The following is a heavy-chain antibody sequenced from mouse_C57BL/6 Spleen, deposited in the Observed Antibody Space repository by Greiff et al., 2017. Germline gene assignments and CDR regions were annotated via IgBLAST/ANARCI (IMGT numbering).Heavy chain of an antibody. CDR3: ARWLTGTPFDY. CDR1: GYAFSSSW. J-gene: IGHJ2*01. D-gene: IGHD4-1*01. CDR2: IYPGDGDT. V-gene: IGHV1-82*01. Sequence: QVQLQQSGPELVKPGASVKISCKASGYAFSSSWMNWVKQRPGKGLEWIGRIYPGDGDTNYNGKFKGKATLTADKSSSTACMQLSSLTSEDSAVYFCARWLTGTPFDYWGQGTTLTVSS.